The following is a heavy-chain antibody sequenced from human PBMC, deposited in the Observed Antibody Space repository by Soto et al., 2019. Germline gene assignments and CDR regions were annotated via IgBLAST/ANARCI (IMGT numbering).Heavy chain of an antibody. CDR1: GCSVSSYY. D-gene: IGHD7-27*01. V-gene: IGHV4-59*02. J-gene: IGHJ3*02. CDR3: ARTTLGFDAFDI. Sequence: SETLSLTCAVSGCSVSSYYRSWIRQPPGKGLEWIGYINYSGRTNYNPSLKSRVTISVDTSKSQFSLRLRSVTAADTAVYYCARTTLGFDAFDIWGQGTMVTVSS. CDR2: INYSGRT.